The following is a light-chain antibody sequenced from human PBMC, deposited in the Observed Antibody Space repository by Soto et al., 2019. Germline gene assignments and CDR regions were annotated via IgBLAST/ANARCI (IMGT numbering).Light chain of an antibody. CDR2: DAS. Sequence: EIVLTLSTPSLSLYKGVIASXCCMASQSASSYLAWYQQKPGHATRLLIYDASNWATGITARFSGSGSGTDFTLTTSSLEPQDFAVYYCHQRIKCPFTF. CDR3: HQRIKCPFT. CDR1: QSASSY. J-gene: IGKJ3*01. V-gene: IGKV3-11*01.